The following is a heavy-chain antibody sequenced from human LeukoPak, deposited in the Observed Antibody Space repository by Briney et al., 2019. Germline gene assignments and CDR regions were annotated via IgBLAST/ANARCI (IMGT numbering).Heavy chain of an antibody. V-gene: IGHV1-2*02. J-gene: IGHJ6*03. CDR2: INPNSGGT. CDR3: ASGFGVNYFYYLDV. CDR1: GDSLNGYY. D-gene: IGHD3-3*01. Sequence: GASVMVSFKASGDSLNGYYIHWVRQAPGQGLEWMGGINPNSGGTNSAQKFQGRVTMTRDTTIGTVYMEVTGLRTDDTAVYYCASGFGVNYFYYLDVWGKGTTVTVSS.